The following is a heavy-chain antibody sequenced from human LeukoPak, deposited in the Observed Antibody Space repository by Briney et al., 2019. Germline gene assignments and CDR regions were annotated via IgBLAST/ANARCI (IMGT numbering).Heavy chain of an antibody. V-gene: IGHV4-34*01. CDR3: ARSRDWASYWYFDL. CDR2: INHSGST. J-gene: IGHJ2*01. D-gene: IGHD2-21*01. Sequence: SETLSLTCAVYGGSFSGYYWSWIRQPPGKGLEWIGEINHSGSTNYNPSLKSRVTISVDTSKNQFSLKLSSVTAADTAVYYCARSRDWASYWYFDLWGRGTLVTVSS. CDR1: GGSFSGYY.